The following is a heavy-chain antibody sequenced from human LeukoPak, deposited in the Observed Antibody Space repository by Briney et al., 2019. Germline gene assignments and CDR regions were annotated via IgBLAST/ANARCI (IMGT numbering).Heavy chain of an antibody. CDR1: GAFIGSSSFY. CDR2: LAYSGST. D-gene: IGHD3-22*01. CDR3: ASSTSYYYDTSGYFEY. J-gene: IGHJ4*02. V-gene: IGHV4-39*01. Sequence: PSETLSLTCTVSGAFIGSSSFYWAWIRQPPGKGLEWIGSLAYSGSTYYRSSLKSRVTLSVDSSKNQFSLNLTSVTAADTALFYCASSTSYYYDTSGYFEYWGQGILVTVSS.